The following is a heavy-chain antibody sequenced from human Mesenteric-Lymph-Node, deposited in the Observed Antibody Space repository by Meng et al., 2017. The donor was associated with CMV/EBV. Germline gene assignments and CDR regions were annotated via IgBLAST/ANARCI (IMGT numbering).Heavy chain of an antibody. CDR3: AVPKGDYCTNNFCSTYDY. CDR2: IYYSGST. V-gene: IGHV4-39*07. CDR1: GGSISSSSYY. Sequence: SETLSLTCTVSGGSISSSSYYWGWIRQPPGKGLEWIGSIYYSGSTYYNPSLKSRVTISVDTSKNQFSLKLSSVTAADTAVYYCAVPKGDYCTNNFCSTYDYWGQGTLVTVSS. D-gene: IGHD2-8*01. J-gene: IGHJ4*02.